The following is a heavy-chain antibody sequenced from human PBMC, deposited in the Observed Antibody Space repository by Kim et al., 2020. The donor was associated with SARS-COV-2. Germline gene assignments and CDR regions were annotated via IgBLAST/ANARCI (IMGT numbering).Heavy chain of an antibody. CDR2: ISAYNGNT. CDR3: ARDWIVVVPAPPNWFDP. J-gene: IGHJ5*02. Sequence: ASVKVSCKASGYTFTSYGISWVRQAPGQGLEWMGWISAYNGNTNYAQKLQGRVTMTTDTSTSTAYMELRSLRSDDTAVYYCARDWIVVVPAPPNWFDPWGQGTLVTVSS. CDR1: GYTFTSYG. D-gene: IGHD2-2*01. V-gene: IGHV1-18*04.